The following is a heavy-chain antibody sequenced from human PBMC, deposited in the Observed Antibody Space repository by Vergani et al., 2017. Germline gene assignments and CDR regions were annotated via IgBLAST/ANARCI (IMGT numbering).Heavy chain of an antibody. CDR2: IYPADSDT. Sequence: EVELVQSGPEMRKPGESLKISCKGSEYSFGNYWIGWVRQMPGKGLEWMGIIYPADSDTRYSPSFQGQVTISADKSISTAFLQWDSLKASDTALYYCARHTTYTDSWGQGNLGTVSS. CDR3: ARHTTYTDS. CDR1: EYSFGNYW. D-gene: IGHD1-1*01. J-gene: IGHJ4*02. V-gene: IGHV5-51*01.